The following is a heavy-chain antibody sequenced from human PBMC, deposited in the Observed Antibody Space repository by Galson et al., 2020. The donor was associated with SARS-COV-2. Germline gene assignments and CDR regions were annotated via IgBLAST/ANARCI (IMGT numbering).Heavy chain of an antibody. J-gene: IGHJ4*02. CDR3: ARDLWFGELCPLGH. CDR2: VNPNSGAT. Sequence: ASVKVSCEASGYTLTGNHMHWVRQAPGQGLEWMGRVNPNSGATNYAQKFQGRVTMTTAYMELSRLTSDDTAVYYCARDLWFGELCPLGHWGQGTRVTGSS. CDR1: GYTLTGNH. V-gene: IGHV1-2*06. D-gene: IGHD3-10*01.